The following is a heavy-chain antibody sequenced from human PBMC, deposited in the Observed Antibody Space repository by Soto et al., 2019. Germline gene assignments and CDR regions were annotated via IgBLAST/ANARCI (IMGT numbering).Heavy chain of an antibody. D-gene: IGHD3-16*01. Sequence: QVQLVQSGAEVKKPGASVKVSCTASGYTFTSYGISWVRQAPGQGLEWMGWISAYNGNTNYAQKLQGRVTMTTDTSTSTAYMELRSLRSDDTAVYYCARDLSGGSGGGRVKFDPWGQGTLVTVSS. CDR1: GYTFTSYG. CDR2: ISAYNGNT. V-gene: IGHV1-18*01. CDR3: ARDLSGGSGGGRVKFDP. J-gene: IGHJ5*02.